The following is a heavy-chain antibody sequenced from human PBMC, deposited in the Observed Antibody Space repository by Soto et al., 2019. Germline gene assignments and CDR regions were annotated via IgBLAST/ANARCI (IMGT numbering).Heavy chain of an antibody. CDR2: IIPILGIA. CDR1: GGTFSSYT. V-gene: IGHV1-69*02. D-gene: IGHD5-12*01. J-gene: IGHJ6*02. Sequence: QVQLVQSGAEVKKPGSSVKVSCKASGGTFSSYTISWVRQAPGQGLEWMGRIIPILGIANYAQKFQGRVTITADKSTSTAYMELSSLRSEDTAVYYCARAGVATEIYYYYYGMDVWGQGTTVTVSS. CDR3: ARAGVATEIYYYYYGMDV.